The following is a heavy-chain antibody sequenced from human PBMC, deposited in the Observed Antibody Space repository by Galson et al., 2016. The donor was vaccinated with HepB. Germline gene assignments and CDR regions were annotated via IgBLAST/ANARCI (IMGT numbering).Heavy chain of an antibody. CDR1: GFTFSTYG. J-gene: IGHJ6*02. D-gene: IGHD1-14*01. CDR2: ISFEGNKQ. Sequence: SLRLSCADSGFTFSTYGMHWVRQAPGEGLEWVAAISFEGNKQHYADSVKGRFTVSRDNSKNTLYRQMNNLTPDDTAIYYCSRGGGTSSYYYWGMDVWGQGTTVTVSS. V-gene: IGHV3-30*03. CDR3: SRGGGTSSYYYWGMDV.